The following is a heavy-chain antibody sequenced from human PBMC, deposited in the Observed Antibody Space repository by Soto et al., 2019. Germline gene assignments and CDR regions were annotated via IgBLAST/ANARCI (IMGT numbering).Heavy chain of an antibody. CDR1: GGTFSSYA. J-gene: IGHJ6*02. Sequence: QVQLVQSGAEVKKPGSSVKVSCKASGGTFSSYAISWVRQAPGQGLEWMGGIIPIFGTANYAQKFQGRVTIPADESTSTAYMELRSLSSEDTAVYYCAGVLDTSMVNYGMDVWGQGTTVTVSS. D-gene: IGHD5-18*01. CDR3: AGVLDTSMVNYGMDV. CDR2: IIPIFGTA. V-gene: IGHV1-69*12.